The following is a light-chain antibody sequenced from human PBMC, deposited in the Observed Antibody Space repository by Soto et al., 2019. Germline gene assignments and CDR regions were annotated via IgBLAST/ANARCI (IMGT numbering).Light chain of an antibody. V-gene: IGKV1-39*01. Sequence: DIQMTQSPSSLSASVGDRVTITCRASQSISSYLNWYQQKPVKATKLLIYVASSLTSGVPSRLSGRRSGTDFPLTLSSLQPEDFATYYCQQSYSTPRTFGQGTKLEIK. CDR2: VAS. J-gene: IGKJ2*01. CDR3: QQSYSTPRT. CDR1: QSISSY.